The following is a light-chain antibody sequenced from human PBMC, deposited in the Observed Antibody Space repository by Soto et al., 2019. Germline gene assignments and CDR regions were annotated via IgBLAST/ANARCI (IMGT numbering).Light chain of an antibody. CDR2: GNS. CDR1: SSNIGAGYD. CDR3: QSYDHSLSGVV. Sequence: QSVLTQPPSVSGAPGQRVTISCTGSSSNIGAGYDVHWYQQLPGTAPKLLIYGNSNRPSGVPDRFSGSKSGTSASLAITGLQAVDEADYYCQSYDHSLSGVVFGGGTKLTVL. J-gene: IGLJ2*01. V-gene: IGLV1-40*01.